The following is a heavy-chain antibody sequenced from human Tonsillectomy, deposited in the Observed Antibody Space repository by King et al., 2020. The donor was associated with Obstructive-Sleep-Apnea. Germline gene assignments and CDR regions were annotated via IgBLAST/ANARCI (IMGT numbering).Heavy chain of an antibody. D-gene: IGHD3-10*01. CDR2: IDHVGRT. CDR1: GDSISNGYY. Sequence: VQLQESGPGLVKPSETLSLTCSVFGDSISNGYYWGWILQPPGRWRHWMGRIDHVGRTYYTPSLKRRVTISLDTSKNHFSLKLSSVTAADTAVYYCAREGYYYGSGNYQGYWGQGTLVTVSS. CDR3: AREGYYYGSGNYQGY. J-gene: IGHJ4*02. V-gene: IGHV4-38-2*02.